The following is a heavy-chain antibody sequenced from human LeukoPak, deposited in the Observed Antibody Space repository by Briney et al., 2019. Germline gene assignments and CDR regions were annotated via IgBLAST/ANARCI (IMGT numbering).Heavy chain of an antibody. CDR3: ARFQGGVVTPSY. CDR1: GGSISSSSYY. D-gene: IGHD2-21*02. V-gene: IGHV4-39*01. Sequence: PSETLSLTCTVSGGSISSSSYYWGWIRQPPGKGLEWIGSIYYSGSTYYNPSLKSRVTISVDTSKNQFSLKLSSVTAADTAVYYCARFQGGVVTPSYWGQGTLVTVSS. CDR2: IYYSGST. J-gene: IGHJ4*02.